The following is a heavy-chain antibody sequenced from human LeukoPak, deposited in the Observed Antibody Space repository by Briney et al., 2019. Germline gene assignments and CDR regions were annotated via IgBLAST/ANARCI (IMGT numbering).Heavy chain of an antibody. Sequence: PGGALVLSCPASGFTFSRYWMHWVRHAPGKGLVWVSRINSDGSSTSYADSVKGRFNISTDNAKNTLYLQVNGQRAEDTAAYYCARGYSSGSRLGDWGQRTLVTVSS. V-gene: IGHV3-74*01. CDR2: INSDGSST. CDR3: ARGYSSGSRLGD. D-gene: IGHD6-19*01. CDR1: GFTFSRYW. J-gene: IGHJ4*02.